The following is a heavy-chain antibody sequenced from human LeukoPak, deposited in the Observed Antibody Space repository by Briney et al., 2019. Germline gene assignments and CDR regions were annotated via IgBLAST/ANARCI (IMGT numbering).Heavy chain of an antibody. Sequence: PGGSLRLSCAASGFTFSSYAMHWVRQAPGKGLEWVAVISYDGSNKYYADSVKGRFTISRDNSKNTLYLQMSSLRAEDTAVYYCAKDRSDSSTWYAGSHWGQGTLVTVSS. D-gene: IGHD6-13*01. J-gene: IGHJ4*02. CDR3: AKDRSDSSTWYAGSH. CDR2: ISYDGSNK. V-gene: IGHV3-30-3*01. CDR1: GFTFSSYA.